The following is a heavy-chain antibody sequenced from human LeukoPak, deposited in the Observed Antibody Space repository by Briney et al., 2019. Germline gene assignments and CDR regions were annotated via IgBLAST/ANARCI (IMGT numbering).Heavy chain of an antibody. Sequence: ASVKVSCKASGYTFTSYGISWVRQAPGQGLEWMGWISAYNGNTNYAQKLQGRVTMTTDTSTSTAYMELRSLRSDDTAVYYCARTPILANVDIVATLLFDYWGQGTLVTVSS. CDR2: ISAYNGNT. V-gene: IGHV1-18*01. CDR1: GYTFTSYG. CDR3: ARTPILANVDIVATLLFDY. J-gene: IGHJ4*02. D-gene: IGHD5-12*01.